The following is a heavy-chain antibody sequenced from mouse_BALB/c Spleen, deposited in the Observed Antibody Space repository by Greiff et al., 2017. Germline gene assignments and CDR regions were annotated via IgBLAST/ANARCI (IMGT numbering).Heavy chain of an antibody. CDR3: ARYGNYAMDY. V-gene: IGHV1S29*02. D-gene: IGHD1-1*02. CDR1: GYTFTDSN. J-gene: IGHJ4*01. Sequence: EVQLQQSGPELVKPGASVKISCKASGYTFTDSNMPWVKQSHGKSLEWIGYIYPYNGGTGYNQKFKSKATLTVDNSSSTAYMELRSLTSEDSAVYYCARYGNYAMDYWGQGTSVTVSS. CDR2: IYPYNGGT.